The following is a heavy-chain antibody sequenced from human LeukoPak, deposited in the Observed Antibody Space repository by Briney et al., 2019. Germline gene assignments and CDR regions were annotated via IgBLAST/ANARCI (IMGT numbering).Heavy chain of an antibody. CDR2: IYYSGST. D-gene: IGHD2-15*01. V-gene: IGHV4-30-4*02. J-gene: IGHJ5*02. CDR3: ERVILIGARFDP. CDR1: GGSISSGDYY. Sequence: SETLSLTCTVSGGSISSGDYYWSWIRQPPGKGLEWIGYIYYSGSTYYNPSLKSRVTISVDTSKNQFSLKLSSVTAADTAVYYCERVILIGARFDPWGQGTLVTVSS.